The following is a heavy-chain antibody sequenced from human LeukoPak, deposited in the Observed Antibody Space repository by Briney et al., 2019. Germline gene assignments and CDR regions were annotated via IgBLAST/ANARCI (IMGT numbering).Heavy chain of an antibody. CDR1: GLTFNTYA. D-gene: IGHD3-10*01. Sequence: GGSLRLSRAASGLTFNTYAMNWVRQAPGKGLEWVSVISGGSRNTYYADSVKGRFTISRDNSRNTLYLQMTSLRDDDTAAYYCATGRGSGNYNFFDPWGQGTLVTVSS. J-gene: IGHJ5*02. V-gene: IGHV3-23*01. CDR3: ATGRGSGNYNFFDP. CDR2: ISGGSRNT.